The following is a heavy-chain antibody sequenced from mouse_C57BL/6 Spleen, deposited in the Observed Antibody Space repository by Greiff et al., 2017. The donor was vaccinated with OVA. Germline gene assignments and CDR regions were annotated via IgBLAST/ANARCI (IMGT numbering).Heavy chain of an antibody. Sequence: QVQLKESGAELAKPGASVKLSCKASGYTFTSYWMHWVKQRPGQGLEWIGYINPSSGYTKYNQKFKDKATLTADKSSSTAYMQLSSLTSEDSAVYYCAMPTVVATDFDGWGTGTTVTVSS. CDR3: AMPTVVATDFDG. D-gene: IGHD1-1*01. CDR2: INPSSGYT. CDR1: GYTFTSYW. J-gene: IGHJ1*03. V-gene: IGHV1-7*01.